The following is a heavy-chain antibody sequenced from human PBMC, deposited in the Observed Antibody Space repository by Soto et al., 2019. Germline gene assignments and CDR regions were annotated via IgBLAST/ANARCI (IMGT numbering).Heavy chain of an antibody. CDR1: GFTFTSSA. Sequence: SVKVSCKASGFTFTSSAMQWVRQARGQRLERIGWIVVGSGNTNYAQKFQERVTITRDMSTSTAYMELSSLRSEDTAVYYFATEGTAMVAGIYYYGIDVWGIGTTVSV. J-gene: IGHJ6*04. V-gene: IGHV1-58*02. CDR3: ATEGTAMVAGIYYYGIDV. CDR2: IVVGSGNT. D-gene: IGHD5-18*01.